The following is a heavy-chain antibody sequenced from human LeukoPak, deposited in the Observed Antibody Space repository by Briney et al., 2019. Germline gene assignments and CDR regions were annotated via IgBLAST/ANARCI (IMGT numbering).Heavy chain of an antibody. J-gene: IGHJ4*02. Sequence: GGSLRLSCAASGFTFDDYGMSWVRQAPGKGLEWVSGINWNGGSTGYADSVKGRFTISKDNAKNSLYLQMNSLRAEDTAVYYCASVLFGVVTRSDYWGQGTLVTVSS. V-gene: IGHV3-20*04. D-gene: IGHD3-3*01. CDR3: ASVLFGVVTRSDY. CDR2: INWNGGST. CDR1: GFTFDDYG.